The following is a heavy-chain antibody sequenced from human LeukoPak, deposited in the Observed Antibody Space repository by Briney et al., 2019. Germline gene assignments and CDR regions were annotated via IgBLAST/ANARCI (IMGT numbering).Heavy chain of an antibody. CDR1: GFTFSSYA. V-gene: IGHV3-64D*06. J-gene: IGHJ4*02. Sequence: GGSLRLSCSASGFTFSSYAMHWVRQAPGRGLQYVSVISGNGVSTSYADSVKGRFTISRDNSKNTVYLQMTSLRAEDTAVYYCVRLKGITMIVDEFYFDYWGQGTLVTVSS. CDR2: ISGNGVST. D-gene: IGHD3-22*01. CDR3: VRLKGITMIVDEFYFDY.